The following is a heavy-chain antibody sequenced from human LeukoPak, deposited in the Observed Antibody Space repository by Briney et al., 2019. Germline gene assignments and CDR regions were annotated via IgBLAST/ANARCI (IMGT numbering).Heavy chain of an antibody. J-gene: IGHJ4*02. CDR1: GFTFSSYS. D-gene: IGHD2-15*01. Sequence: GGSLRLSCAASGFTFSSYSMNWVRQAPGKGLEWVSYISSSSSTIYYADSVKGRFTISRDDSKSTVYLQLNSLRHDDTGIYYCTRGRWWLPYWGQGTMVTVSS. CDR2: ISSSSSTI. V-gene: IGHV3-48*02. CDR3: TRGRWWLPY.